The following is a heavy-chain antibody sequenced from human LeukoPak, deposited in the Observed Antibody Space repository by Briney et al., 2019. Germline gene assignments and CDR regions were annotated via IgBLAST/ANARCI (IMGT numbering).Heavy chain of an antibody. J-gene: IGHJ6*03. CDR3: ATTIMATLRRYYYYYYMDV. Sequence: SVKVSCKASGGTFSSYAISWVRQAPGQGLEWMGRIIPIFGTANYAQKFQGRVTITTDESTSTAYMELSSLRSEDTAVYYFATTIMATLRRYYYYYYMDVWGKGTTVTVSS. D-gene: IGHD5-12*01. CDR1: GGTFSSYA. CDR2: IIPIFGTA. V-gene: IGHV1-69*05.